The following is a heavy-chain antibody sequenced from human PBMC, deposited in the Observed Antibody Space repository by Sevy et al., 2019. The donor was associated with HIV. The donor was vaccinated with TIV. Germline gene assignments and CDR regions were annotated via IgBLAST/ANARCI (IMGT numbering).Heavy chain of an antibody. CDR2: IYYSGST. J-gene: IGHJ4*02. D-gene: IGHD5-18*01. Sequence: SETLSLTCTVSGGSISSSSYYWGWIRQPPGKGLEWIGSIYYSGSTYYNPSLKSRVTISVDTSKNQFSLKLSSVTAADTAVYYCARLDTAMVNWYFDYWGQGTLVTVSS. CDR1: GGSISSSSYY. CDR3: ARLDTAMVNWYFDY. V-gene: IGHV4-39*01.